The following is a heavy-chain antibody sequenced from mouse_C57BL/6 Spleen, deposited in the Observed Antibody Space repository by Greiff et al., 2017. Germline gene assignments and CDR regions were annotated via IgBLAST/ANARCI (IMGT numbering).Heavy chain of an antibody. Sequence: VQLQQSGPELVKPGASVKISCKASGYSFTGYYMNWVKQSPEKSLEWIGEINPSTGGTTYNQKFKAKATLTVDKSSSTAYMQLKSLTSEDSAVYYCARRVYGNYVDYWGQGTTLTVAS. V-gene: IGHV1-42*01. CDR3: ARRVYGNYVDY. D-gene: IGHD2-1*01. CDR2: INPSTGGT. CDR1: GYSFTGYY. J-gene: IGHJ2*01.